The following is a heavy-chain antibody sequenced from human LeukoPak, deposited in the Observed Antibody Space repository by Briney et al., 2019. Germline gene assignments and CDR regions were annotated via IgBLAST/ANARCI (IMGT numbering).Heavy chain of an antibody. CDR2: INPNSGGT. V-gene: IGHV1-2*02. CDR3: ARGPTRGVAGPFDY. Sequence: GASVTVSCKASGYTFTGYYMHWVRQAPGQGLEWMGWINPNSGGTNYAQKFQGRVTMTRDTSIGTAYMELSRLRSDDTAVYYCARGPTRGVAGPFDYWGQGTLVTVSS. CDR1: GYTFTGYY. D-gene: IGHD6-19*01. J-gene: IGHJ4*02.